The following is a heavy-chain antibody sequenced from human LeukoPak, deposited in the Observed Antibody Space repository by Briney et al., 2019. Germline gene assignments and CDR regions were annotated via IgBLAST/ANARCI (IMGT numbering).Heavy chain of an antibody. Sequence: PAETRSLTCAVYGGSFRGYYWSWIRQPPGKGLEWIGEINHSGSTNYNPSLKSRVTISLDTSMKKFSLKLNSVTAADTAVYYCASTERCSTTCPLDYWGQGTLVTVSS. V-gene: IGHV4-34*01. J-gene: IGHJ4*02. CDR2: INHSGST. CDR3: ASTERCSTTCPLDY. CDR1: GGSFRGYY. D-gene: IGHD2-2*01.